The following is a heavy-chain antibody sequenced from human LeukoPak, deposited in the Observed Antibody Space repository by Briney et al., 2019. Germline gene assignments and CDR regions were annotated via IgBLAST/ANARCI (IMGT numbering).Heavy chain of an antibody. Sequence: ASVKVSCKAWGYLFTSYAISWVRQAPGQGLEWMGWISGHNDDTNYAQRLQGRVTMTTDTSTSTAYMELRSLRSDDTAVYYCARAGYCSGGSCYPYYYYYYMDVWGKGTTVTVSS. CDR2: ISGHNDDT. V-gene: IGHV1-18*01. CDR3: ARAGYCSGGSCYPYYYYYYMDV. D-gene: IGHD2-15*01. J-gene: IGHJ6*03. CDR1: GYLFTSYA.